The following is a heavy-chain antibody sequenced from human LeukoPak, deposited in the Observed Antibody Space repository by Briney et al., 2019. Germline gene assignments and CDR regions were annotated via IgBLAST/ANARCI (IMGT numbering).Heavy chain of an antibody. V-gene: IGHV1-58*02. CDR1: GFTFSGCA. J-gene: IGHJ3*02. D-gene: IGHD5-18*01. CDR2: IVVGTGKK. Sequence: SVKVSCKASGFTFSGCAMQWLRQARGQRLEWIGWIVVGTGKKDYAQRFQERVTITTDMTTSTAYMELSSLRSEDTAVYYCAAGVGYTYGLSLGATALISDIWGQGTKVTVSA. CDR3: AAGVGYTYGLSLGATALISDI.